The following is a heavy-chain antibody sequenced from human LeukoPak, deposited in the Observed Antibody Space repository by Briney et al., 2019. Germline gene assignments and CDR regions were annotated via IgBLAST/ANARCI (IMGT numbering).Heavy chain of an antibody. J-gene: IGHJ6*03. CDR1: GFTFSSYG. D-gene: IGHD7-27*01. CDR2: IWYDGSNK. Sequence: GRSLRLSCAASGFTFSSYGMHWVRQAPGKGLEWVAVIWYDGSNKYYADSVKGRFTISRDNSKNTLYLQMNSLRAEDAAVYYCARAGDHYYYYYMDVWGKGTTVTVSS. V-gene: IGHV3-33*01. CDR3: ARAGDHYYYYYMDV.